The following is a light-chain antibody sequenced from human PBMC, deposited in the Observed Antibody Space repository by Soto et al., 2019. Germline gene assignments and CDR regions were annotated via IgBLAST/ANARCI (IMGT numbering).Light chain of an antibody. J-gene: IGLJ2*01. Sequence: QSALTQPASVSVSPGQSITISCTGTSSDVGGYNYVSWYQQHPGKAPKLMIYDVSNRPSGVSNRFSGSKSGNTASLTISGLQAEDEAEYYCSSYTSSSTVVFAGGTKLTVL. CDR3: SSYTSSSTVV. CDR1: SSDVGGYNY. V-gene: IGLV2-14*01. CDR2: DVS.